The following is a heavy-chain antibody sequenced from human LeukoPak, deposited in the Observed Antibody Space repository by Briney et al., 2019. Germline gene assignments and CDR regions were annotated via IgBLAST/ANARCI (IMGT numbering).Heavy chain of an antibody. Sequence: GKSLRLSCAASGFTFSGYPIHWVRQAPGKGLEWVAVISYDGSNKYYADSVKGRFTISRDNAKNTLLLQMNSLRVEDTAVYYCARDFVFKIDYWGRGTLVTVSP. D-gene: IGHD3-3*01. CDR2: ISYDGSNK. V-gene: IGHV3-30-3*01. CDR3: ARDFVFKIDY. J-gene: IGHJ4*02. CDR1: GFTFSGYP.